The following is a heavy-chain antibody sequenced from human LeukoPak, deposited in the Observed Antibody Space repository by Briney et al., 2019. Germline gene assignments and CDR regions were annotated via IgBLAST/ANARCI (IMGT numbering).Heavy chain of an antibody. V-gene: IGHV3-21*01. Sequence: PGGSLRLSCAASGFTFSSYSMNWVRQAPGKGLEWVSSISSSSSYIYYADSVKGRFTISRDNAKNSLYLQMNSLRAEDTAVYYCARDIDWISGSYSGDAFDIWGQGTMVTVSS. CDR2: ISSSSSYI. J-gene: IGHJ3*02. D-gene: IGHD1-26*01. CDR1: GFTFSSYS. CDR3: ARDIDWISGSYSGDAFDI.